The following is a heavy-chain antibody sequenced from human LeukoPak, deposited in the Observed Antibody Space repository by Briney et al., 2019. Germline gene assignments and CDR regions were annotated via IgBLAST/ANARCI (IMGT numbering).Heavy chain of an antibody. CDR3: ARLSSIAARPATNWFDP. J-gene: IGHJ5*02. D-gene: IGHD6-6*01. CDR1: GYTFTGYY. V-gene: IGHV1-69*13. Sequence: GASVKVSCKASGYTFTGYYMHWVRQAPGQGLEWMGGIIPIFGTANYAQKFQGRVTITADESTSTAYMELSSLRSEDTAVYYCARLSSIAARPATNWFDPWGQGTLVTVSS. CDR2: IIPIFGTA.